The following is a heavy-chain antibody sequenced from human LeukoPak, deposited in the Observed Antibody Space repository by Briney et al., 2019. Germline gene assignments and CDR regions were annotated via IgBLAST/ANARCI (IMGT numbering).Heavy chain of an antibody. J-gene: IGHJ4*02. V-gene: IGHV3-33*01. D-gene: IGHD1-26*01. CDR2: IWNDGSNK. CDR3: ARDLWEYYFDY. CDR1: GFTFSSYG. Sequence: GGSLRLSCAASGFTFSSYGMHWVRQAPGKGRGWVAVIWNDGSNKYYADSVKGRFTISRDNSKNTLYLQMNGLRAEDTAVYYCARDLWEYYFDYWGQGTLVTVSS.